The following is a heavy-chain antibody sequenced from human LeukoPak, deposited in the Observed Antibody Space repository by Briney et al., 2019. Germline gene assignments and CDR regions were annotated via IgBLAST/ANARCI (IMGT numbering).Heavy chain of an antibody. J-gene: IGHJ6*03. V-gene: IGHV4-39*07. Sequence: SETLSLTCTVSGGSISSSSYYWGWIRQPPGKGLEWIGSIYYSGSTYYNPSLKSRVTISVDTSKNQFSLKLSSVTAADTAVYYCAREGYNPYYYYMDVWGKGTTVTVSS. D-gene: IGHD5-24*01. CDR1: GGSISSSSYY. CDR3: AREGYNPYYYYMDV. CDR2: IYYSGST.